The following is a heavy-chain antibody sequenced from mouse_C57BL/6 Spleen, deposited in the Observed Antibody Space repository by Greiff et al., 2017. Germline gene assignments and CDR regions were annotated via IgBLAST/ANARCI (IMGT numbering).Heavy chain of an antibody. CDR1: GYTFTSYW. Sequence: QVQLQQPGAELVKPGASVKMSCKASGYTFTSYWITWVKQRPGQGLEWIGDIYPGSGSTNYNEKFTSKATLTVDTSSSTAYMQLSSLTSEDSAVYYGARYPTVVAEDWYFDVWGTGTTVTVSS. CDR2: IYPGSGST. J-gene: IGHJ1*03. D-gene: IGHD1-1*01. V-gene: IGHV1-55*01. CDR3: ARYPTVVAEDWYFDV.